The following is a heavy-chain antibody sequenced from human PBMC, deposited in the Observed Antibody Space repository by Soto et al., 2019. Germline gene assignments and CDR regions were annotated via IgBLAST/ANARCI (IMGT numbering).Heavy chain of an antibody. CDR3: AKGVPGIAVAGTGYFQH. D-gene: IGHD6-19*01. Sequence: PGGSLRLSCAASGFTFSSYAMSWVRQAPGKGPEWVSGISGSGDSTYYADSVKGRFTIPRDNSKKTVYLQMNSLRAEDTAVYYCAKGVPGIAVAGTGYFQHWGQGTLVTVSS. CDR1: GFTFSSYA. V-gene: IGHV3-23*01. CDR2: ISGSGDST. J-gene: IGHJ1*01.